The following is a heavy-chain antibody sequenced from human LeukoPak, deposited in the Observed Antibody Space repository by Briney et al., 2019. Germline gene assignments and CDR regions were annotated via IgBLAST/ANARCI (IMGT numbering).Heavy chain of an antibody. CDR2: ISSSSDYI. CDR1: GFIFSGYT. CDR3: ARGNILTGYYYDAFDI. V-gene: IGHV3-21*01. Sequence: PGGSLRLSCAASGFIFSGYTMNWVRQTPGKGLGWVSSISSSSDYIYYADSVKGRFTISRDNSKDSLYLQMSSLRAEDTAVYYCARGNILTGYYYDAFDIWGQGTLVTVSS. D-gene: IGHD3-9*01. J-gene: IGHJ3*02.